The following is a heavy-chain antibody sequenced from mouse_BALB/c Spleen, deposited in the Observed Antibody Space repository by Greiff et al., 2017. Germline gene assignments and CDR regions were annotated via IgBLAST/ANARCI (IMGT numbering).Heavy chain of an antibody. D-gene: IGHD1-1*01. CDR2: IWTGGSI. Sequence: QVQLKESGPGLVAPSQSLSITCTVSGFSLTSYGVHWVRQPPGKGLEWLGVIWTGGSINYNSALMSRLSISKDNSESQVFLKMNSLQTDDTAMYSCARDDYYGSSYGAMDYWGQGTSVTVSS. CDR3: ARDDYYGSSYGAMDY. V-gene: IGHV2-9*02. CDR1: GFSLTSYG. J-gene: IGHJ4*01.